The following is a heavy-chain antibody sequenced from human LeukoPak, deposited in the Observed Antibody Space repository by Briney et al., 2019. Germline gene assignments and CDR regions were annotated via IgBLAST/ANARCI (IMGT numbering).Heavy chain of an antibody. J-gene: IGHJ4*02. CDR2: ISYDGSNK. CDR1: GLSVSSNY. D-gene: IGHD5-24*01. CDR3: ARETKEMATILDY. Sequence: SGGSLRLSCAASGLSVSSNYMNWVRQAPGKGPEWVAVISYDGSNKYYADSVKGRFTISRDNSKNTLYLQMNSLRAEDTAVYYCARETKEMATILDYWGQGTLVTVSS. V-gene: IGHV3-30-3*01.